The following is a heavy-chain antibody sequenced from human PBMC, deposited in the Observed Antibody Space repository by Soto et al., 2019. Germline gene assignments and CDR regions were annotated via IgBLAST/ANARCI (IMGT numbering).Heavy chain of an antibody. D-gene: IGHD2-2*02. CDR1: GGSINSRSYY. CDR3: AKDSPSYTTSPFYFDS. CDR2: IYYSGST. V-gene: IGHV4-39*02. J-gene: IGHJ4*02. Sequence: SETLSLTCTVSGGSINSRSYYWGWIRQSPGKGLEWIGSIYYSGSTYYNPSLKSRVAMSVDTSKNQFSLKLRSVSAADTAVYYCAKDSPSYTTSPFYFDSWGQGTLVTVSS.